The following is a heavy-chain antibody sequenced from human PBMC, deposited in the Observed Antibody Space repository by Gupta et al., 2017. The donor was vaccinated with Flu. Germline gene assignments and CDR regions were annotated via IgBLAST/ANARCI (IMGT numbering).Heavy chain of an antibody. CDR1: GGSLSGYY. D-gene: IGHD2-15*01. V-gene: IGHV4-34*01. J-gene: IGHJ4*02. Sequence: VQPQQRGAGLLKPTETLSRTCAVYGGSLSGYYWRWIRQPAGKGLEWIGEINHSRSTNYNPSVKGRVTISVDTSKNQFYLKLSSVTAADTAVYYCARGIGVVLYYWGQGTLVTVSS. CDR2: INHSRST. CDR3: ARGIGVVLYY.